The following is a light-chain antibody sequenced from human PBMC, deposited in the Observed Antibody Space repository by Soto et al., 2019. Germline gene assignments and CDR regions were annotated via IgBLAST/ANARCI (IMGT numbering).Light chain of an antibody. Sequence: EIVLTQSPATLSLSPGERATLSCRASQSVSSTFLAWYQQKLGQAPRLLMYDTSTRAAGIPGRFSGSGSGTDFALTITRLEPEDFAVYYCQQYGTSPWTFGQGTKVDIK. CDR2: DTS. J-gene: IGKJ1*01. CDR1: QSVSSTF. V-gene: IGKV3-20*01. CDR3: QQYGTSPWT.